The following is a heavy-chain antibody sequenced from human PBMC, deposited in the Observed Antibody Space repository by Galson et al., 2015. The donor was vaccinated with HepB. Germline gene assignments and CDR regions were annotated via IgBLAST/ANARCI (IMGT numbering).Heavy chain of an antibody. D-gene: IGHD2-21*01. Sequence: SMRISCADSGFTLSRRWMHWVRQGPGKGMVWVSYINQDGANTNYADSVKGRFTISRDNAQNTLYLKMNSLRAEDTAVYYCATYSSYGMDVWGQGTTVTVSS. CDR1: GFTLSRRW. V-gene: IGHV3-74*01. CDR2: INQDGANT. CDR3: ATYSSYGMDV. J-gene: IGHJ6*02.